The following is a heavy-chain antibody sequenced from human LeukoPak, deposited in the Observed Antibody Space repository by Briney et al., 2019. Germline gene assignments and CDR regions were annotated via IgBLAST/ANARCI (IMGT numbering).Heavy chain of an antibody. CDR2: INPNSGGT. V-gene: IGHV1-2*02. CDR3: AREVGESRGYYYYMDV. CDR1: GYTFTGYY. Sequence: VASVKVSCKASGYTFTGYYMHWVRQAPGQGLEWMGWINPNSGGTNYAQKFQGRVTMTRDTSISTAYMELSSLRSEDTAVYYCAREVGESRGYYYYMDVWGKGTTVTISS. J-gene: IGHJ6*03. D-gene: IGHD3-10*01.